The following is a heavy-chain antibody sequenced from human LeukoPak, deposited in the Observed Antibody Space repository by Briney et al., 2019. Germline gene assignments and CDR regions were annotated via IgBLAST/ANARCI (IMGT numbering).Heavy chain of an antibody. CDR1: GFTSSSYA. CDR3: AKDPSYGDYVDYYYYYGMDV. Sequence: GGSLRLSCAASGFTSSSYAMSWVRQAPGKGLEWVSAISGSGGSTYYADSVKGRFTISRDNSKNTLYLQMNSLRAEDTAVYYCAKDPSYGDYVDYYYYYGMDVWGQGTTVTVSS. J-gene: IGHJ6*02. CDR2: ISGSGGST. D-gene: IGHD4-17*01. V-gene: IGHV3-23*01.